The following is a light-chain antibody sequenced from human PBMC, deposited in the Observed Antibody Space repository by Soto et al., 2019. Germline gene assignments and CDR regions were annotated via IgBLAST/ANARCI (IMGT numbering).Light chain of an antibody. V-gene: IGLV2-14*03. CDR2: DVN. CDR1: SSDVGGYDY. J-gene: IGLJ1*01. Sequence: QSVLTQPASVSGSPGQSIAISCTGTSSDVGGYDYVSWYQQLPGKAPKLMIYDVNNRPSGVSNRFSGSKSGNTASLTFFGLQAEDEADYYCSSYTSSNTHVFGTGTKVTVL. CDR3: SSYTSSNTHV.